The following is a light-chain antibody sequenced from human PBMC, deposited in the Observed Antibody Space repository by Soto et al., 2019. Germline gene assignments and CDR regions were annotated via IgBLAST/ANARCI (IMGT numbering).Light chain of an antibody. CDR3: SSYSSNSTRYV. CDR1: SGDVGTYNY. CDR2: DVS. J-gene: IGLJ1*01. V-gene: IGLV2-14*01. Sequence: QSVLTQPSSLSGSPGQSITLSCTGTSGDVGTYNYVSWYLQHPGKAPKLMIYDVSNRPSGVSNRLSGSKSGNTASLTISGLQAEDEADYYCSSYSSNSTRYVFGTGTKVTV.